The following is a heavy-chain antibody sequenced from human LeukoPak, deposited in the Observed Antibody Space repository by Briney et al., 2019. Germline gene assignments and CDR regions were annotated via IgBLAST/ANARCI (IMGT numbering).Heavy chain of an antibody. Sequence: PSETLSLTCTVSGGSISSGGYYWSWIRQHPGKGLEWIGYIYYSGSTYYNPSLKSRVTISVDASKNQFSLKLSSVTAAGTAVYYCARETRIVVVPAGTNWFDPWGQGTLVTVSS. D-gene: IGHD2-2*01. V-gene: IGHV4-31*03. CDR1: GGSISSGGYY. CDR2: IYYSGST. J-gene: IGHJ5*02. CDR3: ARETRIVVVPAGTNWFDP.